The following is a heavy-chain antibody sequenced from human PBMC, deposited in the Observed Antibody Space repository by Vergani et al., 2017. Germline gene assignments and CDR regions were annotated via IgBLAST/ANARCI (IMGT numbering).Heavy chain of an antibody. J-gene: IGHJ4*02. CDR1: EFTFSNYA. Sequence: EVQLLESGGGLVQPGGSLRLTCAASEFTFSNYAMNWVRQAPGKGLEWVSSISSSSSYIYYADSVKGRFTISRDNAKNSLYLQMNRLRPEDTAVYYCATAGAAYCRGASCYDFFEYWGQGTLVTVAS. D-gene: IGHD2-15*01. CDR3: ATAGAAYCRGASCYDFFEY. CDR2: ISSSSSYI. V-gene: IGHV3-21*02.